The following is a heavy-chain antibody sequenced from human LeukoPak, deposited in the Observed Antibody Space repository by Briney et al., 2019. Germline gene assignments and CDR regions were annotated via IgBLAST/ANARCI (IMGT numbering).Heavy chain of an antibody. D-gene: IGHD2-2*01. J-gene: IGHJ3*02. CDR3: ARHYCSSTSCYRPWDAFDI. V-gene: IGHV4-59*12. CDR2: IYYSGST. Sequence: SETLSLTCTVSGGSISSYYWSWIRQPPGKGLEWIGYIYYSGSTNYNPSLKSRVTISVDTSKNQFSLKLSSVTAADTAVYYCARHYCSSTSCYRPWDAFDIWGQGTMVTVSS. CDR1: GGSISSYY.